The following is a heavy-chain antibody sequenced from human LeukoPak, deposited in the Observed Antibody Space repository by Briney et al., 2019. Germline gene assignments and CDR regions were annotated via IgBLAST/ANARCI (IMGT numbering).Heavy chain of an antibody. CDR1: GGSISSYY. CDR2: IHYTGST. CDR3: ARAGGDYASHI. D-gene: IGHD2-21*02. J-gene: IGHJ3*02. Sequence: SETLSLTCTVSGGSISSYYWSWIRQHPGKGLEWIGYIHYTGSTNYNPSLKGRVTISVDTSKNQFSLKLSSVTAADTAVYYCARAGGDYASHIWGQGTMVTVSS. V-gene: IGHV4-59*01.